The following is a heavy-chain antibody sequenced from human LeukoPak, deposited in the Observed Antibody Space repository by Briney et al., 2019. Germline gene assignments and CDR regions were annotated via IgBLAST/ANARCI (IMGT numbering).Heavy chain of an antibody. J-gene: IGHJ4*02. CDR3: ARASGSGYDIDY. Sequence: SVKVSCKASGGTFSSDAISWLRQAPGQGLEWMGRIIPIFGTANYAQKFQGRVTITTDESTSTAYMELSSLRSEDTAVYYCARASGSGYDIDYWGQGTLVTVSS. CDR1: GGTFSSDA. CDR2: IIPIFGTA. V-gene: IGHV1-69*05. D-gene: IGHD5-12*01.